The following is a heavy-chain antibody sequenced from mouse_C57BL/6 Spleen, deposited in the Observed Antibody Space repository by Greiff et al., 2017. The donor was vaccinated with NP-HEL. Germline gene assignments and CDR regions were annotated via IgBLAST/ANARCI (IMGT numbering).Heavy chain of an antibody. J-gene: IGHJ3*01. D-gene: IGHD1-1*01. CDR3: ARRTTVDPPCAY. Sequence: VQLQQSGAELVRPGTSVKVSCKASGYAFTNYLIEWVKQRPGQGLEWIGVINPGSGGTNYNEKFKGKATLTADKSSSTAYMQLSSLTSEDSAVYFCARRTTVDPPCAYWGQGTLVTVSA. V-gene: IGHV1-54*01. CDR1: GYAFTNYL. CDR2: INPGSGGT.